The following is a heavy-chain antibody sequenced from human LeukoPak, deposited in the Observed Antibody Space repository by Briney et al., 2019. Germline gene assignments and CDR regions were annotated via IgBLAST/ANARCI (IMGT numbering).Heavy chain of an antibody. Sequence: SETLSLTCAVYGGPFSGYYWSWIRQPPGKGLEWIGYIYYSGSTNYNPSLKSRVTISVDTSKNQFSLKLSSVTAADTAVYYCARGYCSGGSCYDAFDIWGQGTMVTVSS. J-gene: IGHJ3*02. D-gene: IGHD2-15*01. CDR3: ARGYCSGGSCYDAFDI. CDR1: GGPFSGYY. V-gene: IGHV4-59*01. CDR2: IYYSGST.